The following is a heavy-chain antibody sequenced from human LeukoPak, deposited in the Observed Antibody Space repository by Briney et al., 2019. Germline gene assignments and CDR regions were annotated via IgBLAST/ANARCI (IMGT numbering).Heavy chain of an antibody. J-gene: IGHJ4*02. CDR1: GFTFSNYG. Sequence: GGSLRFSCAASGFTFSNYGMHWVRQAPGKGLKWVAFIQYDGSNKDYEDSVKGRFTISRDNSRNTVCLQMNSLRAEDTAVYYCAKDSHSYCTGASCYSHGRGFDYWGQGILVTVSS. V-gene: IGHV3-30*02. CDR2: IQYDGSNK. CDR3: AKDSHSYCTGASCYSHGRGFDY. D-gene: IGHD2-15*01.